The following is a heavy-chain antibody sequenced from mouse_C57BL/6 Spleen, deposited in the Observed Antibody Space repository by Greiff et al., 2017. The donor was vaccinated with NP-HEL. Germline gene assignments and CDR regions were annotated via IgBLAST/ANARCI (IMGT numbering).Heavy chain of an antibody. J-gene: IGHJ4*01. V-gene: IGHV1-54*01. D-gene: IGHD1-1*01. CDR2: INPGSGGT. CDR3: ARSGIGITTVVAKDYYAMDY. CDR1: GYAFTNYL. Sequence: QVQLQQSGAELVRPGTSVKVSCKASGYAFTNYLIEWVKQRPGQGLEWIGVINPGSGGTNYNEKFKGKATLTADKSSSTAYMQLSSLTSEDSAVYFCARSGIGITTVVAKDYYAMDYWGQGTSVTVPS.